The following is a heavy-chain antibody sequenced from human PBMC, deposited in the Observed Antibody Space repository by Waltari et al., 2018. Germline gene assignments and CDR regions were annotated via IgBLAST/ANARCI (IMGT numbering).Heavy chain of an antibody. CDR2: LYTSGHT. CDR1: GASISSYY. J-gene: IGHJ4*02. V-gene: IGHV4-4*07. CDR3: AGAGGNSFDY. Sequence: QVQLQESGPGLMKPSETLSLICTVSGASISSYYWSWIRQPAGKGLEWIGRLYTSGHTIYNPSLKSRVTMSVDTSKNQFSLKLTSVTAADTAVYYCAGAGGNSFDYWGQGTLVTVSS. D-gene: IGHD3-10*01.